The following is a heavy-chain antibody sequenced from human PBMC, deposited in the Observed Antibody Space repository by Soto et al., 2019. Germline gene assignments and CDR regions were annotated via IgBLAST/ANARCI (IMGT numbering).Heavy chain of an antibody. V-gene: IGHV3-21*01. Sequence: PGGSLRLSCAASGFTFSSYSMNWVRQAPGKGLEWVSSISSSSSYIYYADSVKGRFTISRDNAKNSLYLQMNSLRAEDTAVYYCARDGYLNWNDFLGDYWGQGTLVTVSS. CDR2: ISSSSSYI. CDR1: GFTFSSYS. CDR3: ARDGYLNWNDFLGDY. J-gene: IGHJ4*02. D-gene: IGHD1-20*01.